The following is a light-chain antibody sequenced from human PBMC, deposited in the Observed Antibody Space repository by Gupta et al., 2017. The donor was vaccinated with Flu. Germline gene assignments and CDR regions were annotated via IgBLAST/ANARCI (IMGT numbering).Light chain of an antibody. CDR1: SSDVGSYNL. CDR3: CSYAGSTTYVV. J-gene: IGLJ2*01. V-gene: IGLV2-23*02. Sequence: SSDVGSYNLVTWYQQHPGNAPKLMIYGVSKRLSGVSNRFSGSKSVNTASLTISGLQAEDEADYYCCSYAGSTTYVVFGGGTKLTVL. CDR2: GVS.